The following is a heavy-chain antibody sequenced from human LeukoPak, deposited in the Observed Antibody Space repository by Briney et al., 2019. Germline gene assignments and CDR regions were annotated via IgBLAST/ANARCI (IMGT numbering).Heavy chain of an antibody. D-gene: IGHD3-16*01. J-gene: IGHJ4*02. CDR1: GFTVNSNY. CDR3: ARAMSTFGGVRNYFDS. V-gene: IGHV3-48*04. CDR2: VSISSGTI. Sequence: GGSLRLSCAASGFTVNSNYMIWVRQAPGKGLEWVSFVSISSGTIYYADSVKGRFSISRDNAKSSLDLQMNSLRAEDTAVYYCARAMSTFGGVRNYFDSWGQGTLVTVSS.